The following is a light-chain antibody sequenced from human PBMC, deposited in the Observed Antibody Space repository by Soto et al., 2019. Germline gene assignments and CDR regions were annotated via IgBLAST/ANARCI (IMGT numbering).Light chain of an antibody. Sequence: DIVMTQSPDSLAVSLGERATINCKSSQSVLSSSNNKNYLAWYQKKPGQPPKLLIYWASMRESWVPDRFSGSGSGTAFILPIGSLQSEDVAVYYCQQRCATPYTFGQGTKVEI. J-gene: IGKJ2*01. CDR1: QSVLSSSNNKNY. CDR2: WAS. CDR3: QQRCATPYT. V-gene: IGKV4-1*01.